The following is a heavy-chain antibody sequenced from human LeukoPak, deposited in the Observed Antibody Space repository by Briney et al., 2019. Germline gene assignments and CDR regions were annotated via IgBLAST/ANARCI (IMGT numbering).Heavy chain of an antibody. CDR1: GLTFRTTW. CDR2: MNGEGTTI. J-gene: IGHJ4*02. Sequence: GGSLRLSCATSGLTFRTTWMHWVRQAPGKGLMWVSRMNGEGTTIDYADSVKGRFTISRDNSKNTLYLQMNSLSAEDTAVYYCAKGTAVGTRQHFDHWGQGTLVTVSS. V-gene: IGHV3-74*01. D-gene: IGHD6-13*01. CDR3: AKGTAVGTRQHFDH.